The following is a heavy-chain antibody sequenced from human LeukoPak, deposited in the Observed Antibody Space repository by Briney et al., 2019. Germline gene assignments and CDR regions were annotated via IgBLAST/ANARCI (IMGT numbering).Heavy chain of an antibody. V-gene: IGHV3-30*18. CDR2: ISYDGSNK. CDR1: GFTFSSYG. J-gene: IGHJ4*02. Sequence: GGSLRLSCAASGFTFSSYGMHWVRQAPGKGLEWVAVISYDGSNKYYADSVKGRFTISRDNSKNTLYLQMNSLRAEDTAVYYCAKEGPQPFFDYWGQGTLVTVSS. D-gene: IGHD6-13*01. CDR3: AKEGPQPFFDY.